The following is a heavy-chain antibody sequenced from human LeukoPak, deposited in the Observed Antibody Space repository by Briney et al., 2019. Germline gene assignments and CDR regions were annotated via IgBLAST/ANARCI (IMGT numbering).Heavy chain of an antibody. CDR3: ASVRNDYGDYGAGAIDY. CDR1: GGSFSGYY. Sequence: SETLSLTCAVYGGSFSGYYWSWIRQPPGKGLEWIGEINHSGSTNYNPSLKGRVTISVATSKDQFSLKLSSVTAADTAVYYCASVRNDYGDYGAGAIDYWGQGTLVTVSS. CDR2: INHSGST. V-gene: IGHV4-34*01. D-gene: IGHD4-17*01. J-gene: IGHJ4*02.